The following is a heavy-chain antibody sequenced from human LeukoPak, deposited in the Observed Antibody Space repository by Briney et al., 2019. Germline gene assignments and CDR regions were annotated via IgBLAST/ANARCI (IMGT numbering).Heavy chain of an antibody. CDR2: IRHDGSNK. CDR3: AKLGAISSWYGHVDY. CDR1: GFTFSSYG. Sequence: PGGSLRLSCAASGFTFSSYGMHWVRQAPGKGLEWVAFIRHDGSNKYYADSVKGRFTISRDNSKNTLYLQMNSLRAEDTAVYYCAKLGAISSWYGHVDYWGQGTLVTVSS. V-gene: IGHV3-30*02. D-gene: IGHD6-13*01. J-gene: IGHJ4*02.